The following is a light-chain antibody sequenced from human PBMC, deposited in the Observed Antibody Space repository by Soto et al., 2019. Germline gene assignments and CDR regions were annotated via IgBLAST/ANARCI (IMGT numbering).Light chain of an antibody. V-gene: IGLV1-44*01. Sequence: QSVLTQPPSASGTPGQRVTISCSGSSSNIGSNTVSWYQLLPGTAPKFLIYFSKQRPSGVPDRFSGSKSGTSASLAISGLQSEDEADYYCASWDDSLNGWVFGGGTKLTAL. CDR2: FSK. J-gene: IGLJ3*02. CDR1: SSNIGSNT. CDR3: ASWDDSLNGWV.